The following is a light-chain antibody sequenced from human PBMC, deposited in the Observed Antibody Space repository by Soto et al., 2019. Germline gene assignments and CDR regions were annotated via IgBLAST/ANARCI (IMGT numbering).Light chain of an antibody. Sequence: EIVLTQSPGTLSLSPGEGATLSCRASQSVSSYLAWYQQKPGQAPGLLIYDASTRATGISARFSGSGSGTDFTLTISSLEPEDFAVYYCQQRSNWPVTFGQGTKV. CDR2: DAS. J-gene: IGKJ1*01. CDR1: QSVSSY. V-gene: IGKV3-11*01. CDR3: QQRSNWPVT.